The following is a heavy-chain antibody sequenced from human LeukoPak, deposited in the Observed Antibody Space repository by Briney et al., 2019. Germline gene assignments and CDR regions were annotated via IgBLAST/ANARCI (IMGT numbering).Heavy chain of an antibody. J-gene: IGHJ5*02. D-gene: IGHD3-10*01. CDR2: IYYSGST. Sequence: PSETLSLTCTVSGGSISSYYWSWIRQPPGKGLEWIGYIYYSGSTNYNPSLKSRVTISVDTSKNQFSLKLSSVTAADTAVYYCAREMVRGVHNWFDPWGQGTLVTVSS. CDR1: GGSISSYY. V-gene: IGHV4-59*01. CDR3: AREMVRGVHNWFDP.